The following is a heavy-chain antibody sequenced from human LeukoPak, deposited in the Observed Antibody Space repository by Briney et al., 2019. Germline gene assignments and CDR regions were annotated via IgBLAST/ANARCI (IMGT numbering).Heavy chain of an antibody. CDR1: GGSFSGYY. D-gene: IGHD6-6*01. J-gene: IGHJ4*02. CDR3: ARNRRYSSSSSDY. Sequence: SETLSLTCAVYGGSFSGYYWSWIRQPPGKGLEWIGEINHSGSTNYNPSLKSRVTISVDTSKNQFSLKLSSVTAADTAVYYCARNRRYSSSSSDYWGQGTLVTVSS. CDR2: INHSGST. V-gene: IGHV4-34*01.